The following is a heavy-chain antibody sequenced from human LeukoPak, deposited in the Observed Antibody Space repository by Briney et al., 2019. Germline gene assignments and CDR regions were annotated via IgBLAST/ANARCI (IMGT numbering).Heavy chain of an antibody. D-gene: IGHD6-19*01. V-gene: IGHV3-15*01. CDR2: IKSKNDGGTA. Sequence: PGGSPRLSCAASGFTFSNAWMTWVRQAPGKGLEAVARIKSKNDGGTATYAAPVKDRFTIARDDSTNTQYLQMNSLKTEDTAVYYCTTYTTGWKHDHWGQGTLVTVSS. CDR1: GFTFSNAW. CDR3: TTYTTGWKHDH. J-gene: IGHJ4*02.